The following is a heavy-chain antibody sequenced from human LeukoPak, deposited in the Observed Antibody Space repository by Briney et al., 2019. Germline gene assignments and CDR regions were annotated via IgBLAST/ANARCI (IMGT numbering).Heavy chain of an antibody. CDR1: GFTFSSYA. Sequence: GGSLRLSCAASGFTFSSYAMSWVRQAPGKGLEWVSAISGSGGSTYYADSVKGRFTISRDNSKNTLYLQMDSLRAEDTAVYYCAKAPSDGLKYYFDYWAREPWSPSPQ. V-gene: IGHV3-23*01. J-gene: IGHJ4*02. CDR2: ISGSGGST. CDR3: AKAPSDGLKYYFDY.